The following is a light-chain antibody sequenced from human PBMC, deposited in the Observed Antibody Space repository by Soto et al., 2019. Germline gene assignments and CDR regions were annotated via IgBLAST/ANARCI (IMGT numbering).Light chain of an antibody. Sequence: DIQVTQSPSTLSASLVDRVTITCRASQSISSWLAWYQQKPGKAPKLLIYDASSLESGVPSRFSGSGSGTEFTLTISSLQPDDFATYYCQQYNSYWTFGQGTKVDIK. CDR3: QQYNSYWT. CDR1: QSISSW. J-gene: IGKJ1*01. V-gene: IGKV1-5*01. CDR2: DAS.